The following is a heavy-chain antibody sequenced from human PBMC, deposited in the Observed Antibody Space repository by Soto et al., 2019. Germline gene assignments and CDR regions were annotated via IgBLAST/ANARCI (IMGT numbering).Heavy chain of an antibody. V-gene: IGHV3-7*01. CDR1: GFTFSSYW. D-gene: IGHD5-18*01. CDR3: ASHPLWFQDYFDY. Sequence: VGSLRLSCAASGFTFSSYWMSWVRQAPGKGLEWVANIKQDGSEKYYVDSVKGRFTISRDNAKNSLYLQMNSLRAEDTAVYYCASHPLWFQDYFDYWGQGTLVTVSS. CDR2: IKQDGSEK. J-gene: IGHJ4*02.